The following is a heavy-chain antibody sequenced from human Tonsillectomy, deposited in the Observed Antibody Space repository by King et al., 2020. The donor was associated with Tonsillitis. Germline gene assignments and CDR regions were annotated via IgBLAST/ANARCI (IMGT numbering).Heavy chain of an antibody. J-gene: IGHJ4*02. D-gene: IGHD3-3*01. CDR3: AKDAAWSGYYRSPSDY. V-gene: IGHV3-23*04. CDR2: ISGSGGST. CDR1: GFTFSSYA. Sequence: VQLVESGGGLVQPGGSLRLSCAASGFTFSSYAMSWVRQAPGQGLEWVSAISGSGGSTYYADSVKGRFTISRDNSKNTLYLQMNSLRAEDTAVYYCAKDAAWSGYYRSPSDYWGQGTLVTVSS.